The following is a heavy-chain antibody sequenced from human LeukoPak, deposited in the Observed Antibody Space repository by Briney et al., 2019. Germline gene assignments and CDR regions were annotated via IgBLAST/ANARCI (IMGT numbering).Heavy chain of an antibody. V-gene: IGHV3-7*01. D-gene: IGHD1-26*01. CDR2: IKQGGSEI. J-gene: IGHJ4*02. CDR3: ARDGHSGSYKDPDY. CDR1: GFTFSSYW. Sequence: GGSLRLSCAASGFTFSSYWMTWVRQAPGKGLEWVANIKQGGSEIYYVDSVKGRFTISRDNAKNFLYLQMNSLRAEDTAVYYCARDGHSGSYKDPDYWGQGTLVTVSS.